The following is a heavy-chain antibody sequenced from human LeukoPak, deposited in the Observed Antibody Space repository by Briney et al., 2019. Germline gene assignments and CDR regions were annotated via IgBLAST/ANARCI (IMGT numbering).Heavy chain of an antibody. CDR1: GYSFTSYW. J-gene: IGHJ4*02. Sequence: GESLKISCKGSGYSFTSYWIGWVRQMPGKGLEWMGIIYPGGSDTRYSPSFQGQVTISADKSISTAYLQWSSLKASDTAMYYCATGPPFRWLQFRTYYFDYWGQGTLVTVSS. CDR3: ATGPPFRWLQFRTYYFDY. CDR2: IYPGGSDT. D-gene: IGHD5-24*01. V-gene: IGHV5-51*01.